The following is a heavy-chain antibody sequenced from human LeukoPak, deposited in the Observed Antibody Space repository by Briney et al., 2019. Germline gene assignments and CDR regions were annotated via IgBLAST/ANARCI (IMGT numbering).Heavy chain of an antibody. V-gene: IGHV4-61*02. J-gene: IGHJ4*02. CDR1: GGSISSGSYF. CDR2: IYRSGST. D-gene: IGHD3-10*01. CDR3: VRSGIWFGELFAFDY. Sequence: PSETLSLTCTVSGGSISSGSYFWNWIRQPAGKGLEWIGRIYRSGSTNYNPSLKSRVTISVDTSKNQFSLKLSSVTAADTAVYYCVRSGIWFGELFAFDYWGQGTLVTVSS.